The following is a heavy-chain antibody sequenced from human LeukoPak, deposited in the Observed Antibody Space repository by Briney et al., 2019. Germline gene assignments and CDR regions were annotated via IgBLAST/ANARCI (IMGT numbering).Heavy chain of an antibody. CDR2: IKHGGST. CDR3: ARRSYSWYSYGSYLYY. Sequence: SDTQSLVCALYCGSFSGYYGRWVRLPPGGGLEWLGEIKHGGSTKKTPSLKGPVTISVDTSKNQCSLKLSSATAADTAVYFCARRSYSWYSYGSYLYYWGQGTLVTVSS. CDR1: CGSFSGYY. V-gene: IGHV4-34*01. J-gene: IGHJ4*02. D-gene: IGHD5-18*01.